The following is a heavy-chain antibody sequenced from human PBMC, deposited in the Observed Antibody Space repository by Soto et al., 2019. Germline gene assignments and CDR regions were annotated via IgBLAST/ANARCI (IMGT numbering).Heavy chain of an antibody. J-gene: IGHJ4*02. V-gene: IGHV3-23*01. CDR2: ISGSVGTT. D-gene: IGHD3-3*01. CDR3: AKGMNEFWIGFFDY. CDR1: GFTFSSYA. Sequence: EVQLLESGGGLVQPGGSLRLSCAASGFTFSSYAMSWVRQAPGKGLEWVSAISGSVGTTYFADSVKGRFSISRDNSKNTLYLQMKSLRVEDTAVYYCAKGMNEFWIGFFDYWGQGSLVTVSS.